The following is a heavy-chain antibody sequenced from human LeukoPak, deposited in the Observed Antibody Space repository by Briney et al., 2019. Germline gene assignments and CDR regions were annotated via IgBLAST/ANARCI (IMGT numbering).Heavy chain of an antibody. Sequence: GGSLRLSCAASGFTFSSYAMSWVRQAPGKGLGWVSAISGSGGSTYYADSVKGRFTISRDNSKNTLYLQMNSLRAEDTAVYYCAKCYDFWSGYLWYWGQGTLVTVSS. J-gene: IGHJ4*02. CDR3: AKCYDFWSGYLWY. V-gene: IGHV3-23*01. CDR2: ISGSGGST. D-gene: IGHD3-3*01. CDR1: GFTFSSYA.